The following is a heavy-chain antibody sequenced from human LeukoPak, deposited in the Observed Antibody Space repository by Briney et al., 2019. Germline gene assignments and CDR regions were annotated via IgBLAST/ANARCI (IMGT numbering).Heavy chain of an antibody. J-gene: IGHJ4*02. V-gene: IGHV3-7*03. CDR1: GFTSSSYW. CDR2: IKQDGSEK. Sequence: GGSLRLSCAASGFTSSSYWMSWVRQAPGKGLEWVANIKQDGSEKYYVDSVKGRFTISRDNAKNSLYLQMNSLRAEDTAVYHCARVVQIEGSPSYFDYWGQGTLVTVSS. D-gene: IGHD1-26*01. CDR3: ARVVQIEGSPSYFDY.